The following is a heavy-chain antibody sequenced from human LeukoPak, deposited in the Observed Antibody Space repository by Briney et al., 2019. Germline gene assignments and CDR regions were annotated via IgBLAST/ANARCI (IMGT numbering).Heavy chain of an antibody. CDR3: ARGITIFGMVPDAYYYYMDV. Sequence: ASVKVSCKASGGTFSSYAISWVRQAPGQGLEWMGGIIPIFGTANYAQKFQGRVTITADESTSTAYMELSSLRSEDTAVYYCARGITIFGMVPDAYYYYMDVWGKGTTVTVSS. D-gene: IGHD3-3*01. CDR1: GGTFSSYA. CDR2: IIPIFGTA. V-gene: IGHV1-69*13. J-gene: IGHJ6*03.